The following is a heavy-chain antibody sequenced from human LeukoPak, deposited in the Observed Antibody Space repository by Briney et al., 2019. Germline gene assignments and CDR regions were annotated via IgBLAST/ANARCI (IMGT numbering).Heavy chain of an antibody. CDR1: GGSISSGGYY. CDR2: IYYSGST. Sequence: ASETLSLTCTVSGGSISSGGYYWSWIRQHPGKGLEWIGYIYYSGSTYYNPSLKSRVTISVDTSKNQFSLKLSSVTAADTAVYYCARGGFGGSYYLDYWGQGTLVTVSS. V-gene: IGHV4-31*03. J-gene: IGHJ4*02. CDR3: ARGGFGGSYYLDY. D-gene: IGHD1-26*01.